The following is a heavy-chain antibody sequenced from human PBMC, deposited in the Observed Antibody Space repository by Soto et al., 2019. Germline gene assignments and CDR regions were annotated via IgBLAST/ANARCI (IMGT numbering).Heavy chain of an antibody. J-gene: IGHJ4*02. Sequence: ASVKVSCKASGGTFSSYAISWVRQAPGQGLEWMGGIIPIFGTANYAQKFQGRVTITADKSTSTAYMELSSLRSEDTAVYYCARERDGYNSDFDYWGQGTLVTVSS. D-gene: IGHD5-12*01. CDR1: GGTFSSYA. V-gene: IGHV1-69*06. CDR3: ARERDGYNSDFDY. CDR2: IIPIFGTA.